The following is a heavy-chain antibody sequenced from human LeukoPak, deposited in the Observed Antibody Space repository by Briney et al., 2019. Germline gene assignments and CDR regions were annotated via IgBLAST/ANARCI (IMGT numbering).Heavy chain of an antibody. Sequence: LPGGSLRLSCAASGFTFSSYAMSWVRQAPGKGLEWVSAISGSGGSTYYADSVKGRFTISRDNSKNTLYLQMNSLRAEDTAVYYCAKGGGSTIYYYYYYGMDVWGQGTTVTVSS. CDR3: AKGGGSTIYYYYYYGMDV. J-gene: IGHJ6*02. CDR2: ISGSGGST. CDR1: GFTFSSYA. D-gene: IGHD3-9*01. V-gene: IGHV3-23*01.